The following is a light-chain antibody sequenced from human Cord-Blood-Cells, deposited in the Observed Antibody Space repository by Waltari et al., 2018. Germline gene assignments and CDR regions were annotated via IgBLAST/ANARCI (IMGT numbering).Light chain of an antibody. CDR2: RNN. CDR3: AAWDDSLSGYVV. J-gene: IGLJ2*01. CDR1: RSNIGSNY. V-gene: IGLV1-47*01. Sequence: QSVLTQPPSASGTPGQRVTIPCSGTRSNIGSNYVYWYQQLPGTAPKLLIYRNNQRPSGVPDRFSGSKSGTSASLAISGLRSEDEADYYCAAWDDSLSGYVVFGGGTKLTVL.